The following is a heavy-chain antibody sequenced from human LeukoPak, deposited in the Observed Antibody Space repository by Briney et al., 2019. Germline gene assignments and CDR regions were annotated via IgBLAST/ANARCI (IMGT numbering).Heavy chain of an antibody. J-gene: IGHJ6*02. V-gene: IGHV4-59*01. CDR2: IYYSGST. CDR1: GGSISSYY. Sequence: SETLFLTCTVSGGSISSYYWSWIRQPPGKGLEWIGYIYYSGSTNYNPSLKSRVTISVDTSKNQFSLKLSSVTAADTAVYYCARDFRDDYYYYGMDVWGQGTTVTVSS. CDR3: ARDFRDDYYYYGMDV. D-gene: IGHD3-10*01.